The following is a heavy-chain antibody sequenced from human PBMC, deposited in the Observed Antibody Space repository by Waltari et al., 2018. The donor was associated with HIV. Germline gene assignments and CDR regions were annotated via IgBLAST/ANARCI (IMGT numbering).Heavy chain of an antibody. CDR2: IIPVFGVG. D-gene: IGHD3-9*01. Sequence: VQLLQSGPEVKKPGSAMRISCKASGGSLKTHAVRWVRRAPGQGLEWMGGIIPVFGVGNYAQKFQGRLSITADERTKTVFLEMRSLKYEDAALYFCARGYDVLTGNYSGMDVRGQGTTVIVSS. J-gene: IGHJ6*02. CDR3: ARGYDVLTGNYSGMDV. CDR1: GGSLKTHA. V-gene: IGHV1-69*13.